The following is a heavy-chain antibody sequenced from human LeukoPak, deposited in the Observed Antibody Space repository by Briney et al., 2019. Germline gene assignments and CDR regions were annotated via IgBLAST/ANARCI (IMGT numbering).Heavy chain of an antibody. J-gene: IGHJ4*02. CDR3: ARGHGYLDY. CDR2: IYYSGST. CDR1: GGSISGYY. Sequence: SETLSLTCTVSGGSISGYYWSWIRQPPGKGLEWIGYIYYSGSTNYNPSLKSRVTISVDTSKNQFSLKLSSVTAADTAVYYCARGHGYLDYWGQGTLVTVSS. V-gene: IGHV4-59*01.